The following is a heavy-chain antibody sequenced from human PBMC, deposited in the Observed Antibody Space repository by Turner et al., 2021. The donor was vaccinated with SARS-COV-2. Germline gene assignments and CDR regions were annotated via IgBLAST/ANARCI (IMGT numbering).Heavy chain of an antibody. CDR3: ARSGTGRYFDWLLLIDY. Sequence: QVQLQESGPGLVKPSQTLSLTCTVSGYSIRGYYWSWIRQPAGKGLEWIGRMYTSGSTNYNPSLKSRVTMSLDSSKNQFYLKLNSVTAADTAMYYCARSGTGRYFDWLLLIDYWGQGTLVTVSS. D-gene: IGHD3-9*01. V-gene: IGHV4-4*07. CDR2: MYTSGST. CDR1: GYSIRGYY. J-gene: IGHJ4*02.